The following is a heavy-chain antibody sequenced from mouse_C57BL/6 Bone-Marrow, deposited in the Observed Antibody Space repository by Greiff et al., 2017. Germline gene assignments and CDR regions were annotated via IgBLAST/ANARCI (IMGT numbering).Heavy chain of an antibody. V-gene: IGHV14-4*01. J-gene: IGHJ2*01. CDR3: TTEDSYYGFDY. CDR2: IDPENGDT. D-gene: IGHD2-12*01. CDR1: GFNIKDAY. Sequence: EVMLVESGAELVRPGASVKLSCTASGFNIKDAYMHWVKQRPEQGLEWIGWIDPENGDTEYASKFQGKATITADTSSNTAYLQLSSLTSEDTAVYYCTTEDSYYGFDYWGQGTTLTVSS.